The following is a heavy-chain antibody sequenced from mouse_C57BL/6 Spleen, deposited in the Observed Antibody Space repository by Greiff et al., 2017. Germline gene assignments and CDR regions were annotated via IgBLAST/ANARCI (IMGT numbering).Heavy chain of an antibody. CDR1: GYAFSSYW. Sequence: VQLQQSGAELVKPGASVKISCKASGYAFSSYWMNWVQQRPGKGLEWIGQIYPGDGDTNYNGKFKGKATLTADKASSTAYMQLSGLTSEDSAVYFCARSDYDYFDVWGTGTTVTVSS. J-gene: IGHJ1*03. V-gene: IGHV1-80*01. CDR3: ARSDYDYFDV. CDR2: IYPGDGDT. D-gene: IGHD2-4*01.